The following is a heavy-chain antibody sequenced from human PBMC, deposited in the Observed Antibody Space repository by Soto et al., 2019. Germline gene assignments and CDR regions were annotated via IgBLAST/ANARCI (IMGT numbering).Heavy chain of an antibody. J-gene: IGHJ4*02. V-gene: IGHV3-30*04. CDR1: GFTFSSYA. Sequence: QVQLVESGGGVVQPGKSLRLSCAASGFTFSSYAMHWVRQAPGKGLEWVAVIGYDGRNKYYADSVKGRFTISRDNSKNTLYLQMNSLRIEDTAVYSCARELERVFDYWGQGTLVTVSS. D-gene: IGHD1-1*01. CDR2: IGYDGRNK. CDR3: ARELERVFDY.